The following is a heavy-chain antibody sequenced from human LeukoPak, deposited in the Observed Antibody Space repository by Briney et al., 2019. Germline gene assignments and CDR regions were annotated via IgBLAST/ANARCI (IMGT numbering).Heavy chain of an antibody. CDR1: GGSFSGYY. D-gene: IGHD2-15*01. CDR3: ARHRYCSGGSCYYSWFDP. V-gene: IGHV4-34*01. CDR2: INHSGST. Sequence: SETLSLTCAVYGGSFSGYYWSWIRQPPGKGLEWIGEINHSGSTNYNPSLKSRVTISVDTSKNQFSLKLSSVTAADTAVYYCARHRYCSGGSCYYSWFDPWGQGTLVTVSS. J-gene: IGHJ5*02.